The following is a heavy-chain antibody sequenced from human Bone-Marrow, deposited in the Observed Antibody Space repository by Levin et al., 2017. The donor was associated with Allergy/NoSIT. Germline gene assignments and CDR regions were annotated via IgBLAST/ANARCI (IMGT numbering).Heavy chain of an antibody. J-gene: IGHJ4*02. CDR1: GGTFTNYH. D-gene: IGHD3-10*01. CDR2: INPSAGSA. Sequence: GASVKVSCEAPGGTFTNYHMHWVRQAPGQGLEWVGLINPSAGSANYAQNFQGRVTVTSDTSTSTVYMELSSLTSDDTAVYYCARGWRGVVSDPPDYWGQGTLVTVSS. CDR3: ARGWRGVVSDPPDY. V-gene: IGHV1-46*03.